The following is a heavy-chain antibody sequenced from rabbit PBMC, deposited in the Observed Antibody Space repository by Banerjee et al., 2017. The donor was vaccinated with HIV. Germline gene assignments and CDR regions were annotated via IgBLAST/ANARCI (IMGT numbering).Heavy chain of an antibody. Sequence: QEQLEESGGDLVKPEGSLTLTCTASGFTISSSYWICWVRQAPGKGLEWIGCIYTVSSGNADYASWAKGRFTISKTSSTTVTLQMTSLTAADTATYFCAREGVNIGGGYLWGQGTLVTVS. CDR3: AREGVNIGGGYL. CDR1: GFTISSSYW. V-gene: IGHV1S45*01. J-gene: IGHJ4*01. D-gene: IGHD1-1*01. CDR2: IYTVSSGNA.